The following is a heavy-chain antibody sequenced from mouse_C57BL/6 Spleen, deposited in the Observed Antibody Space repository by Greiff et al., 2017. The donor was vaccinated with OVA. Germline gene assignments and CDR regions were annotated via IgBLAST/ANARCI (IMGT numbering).Heavy chain of an antibody. J-gene: IGHJ1*03. V-gene: IGHV1-64*01. CDR2: IHPNSGST. CDR3: ARGGYDYGWYFDV. CDR1: GYTFTSYW. Sequence: QVQLQQPGAELVKPGASVKLSCKASGYTFTSYWMHWVKQRPGQGLEWIGMIHPNSGSTNYNEKFKSKATLTVEKSSSTAYMQISILTSEDSAVYYCARGGYDYGWYFDVWGTGTTVTVSS. D-gene: IGHD2-4*01.